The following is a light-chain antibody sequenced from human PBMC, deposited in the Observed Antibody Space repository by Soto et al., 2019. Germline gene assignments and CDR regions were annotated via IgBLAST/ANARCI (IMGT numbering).Light chain of an antibody. CDR1: SSDVGSYNF. CDR3: SSYAGSNNYV. J-gene: IGLJ1*01. CDR2: EVS. Sequence: QSALTQPPSASASPGQSVTISCTGTSSDVGSYNFVSWFQQHPGKAPKLMIYEVSKRPSGVPDRFSGSRSGNTASLTVSGLQAEDEADYYCSSYAGSNNYVFGTGTKLTVL. V-gene: IGLV2-8*01.